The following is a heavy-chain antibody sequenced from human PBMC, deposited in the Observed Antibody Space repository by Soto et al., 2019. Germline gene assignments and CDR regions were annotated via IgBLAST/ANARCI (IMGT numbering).Heavy chain of an antibody. CDR2: ISTTSFTI. J-gene: IGHJ5*01. Sequence: GGSLRLSCAASGFSFSTYNMDWVRQAPGKGPEWIAYISTTSFTIYYADSVKGRFTIPRDNDRNSLYLEMNSLRDEDTAVYYCARDRCYDGTCYSASDSWGQGTLVTVSS. CDR1: GFSFSTYN. D-gene: IGHD2-15*01. CDR3: ARDRCYDGTCYSASDS. V-gene: IGHV3-48*02.